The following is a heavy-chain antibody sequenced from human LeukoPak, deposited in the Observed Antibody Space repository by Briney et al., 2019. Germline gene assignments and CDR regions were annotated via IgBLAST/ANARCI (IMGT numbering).Heavy chain of an antibody. Sequence: PGGSLRLSCAASGFTFSSYSMNWVRQAPGKGLEWVSSISSSSSYIYYADSVKGRFTISRDNAKNSLYLQMNSLRAEDTAVYYCARDPYYDFWSGYYVQNAPGYGMDVWGQGTTVTVSS. D-gene: IGHD3-3*01. V-gene: IGHV3-21*01. CDR3: ARDPYYDFWSGYYVQNAPGYGMDV. CDR2: ISSSSSYI. J-gene: IGHJ6*02. CDR1: GFTFSSYS.